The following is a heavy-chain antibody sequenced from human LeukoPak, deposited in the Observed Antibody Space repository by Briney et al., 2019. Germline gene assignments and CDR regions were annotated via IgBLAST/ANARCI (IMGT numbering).Heavy chain of an antibody. J-gene: IGHJ1*01. V-gene: IGHV3-30*04. D-gene: IGHD2-15*01. CDR3: ASGGCSAITCSFRH. CDR1: GFIVSSFG. Sequence: GGSLRLSCAAAGFIVSSFGMYWVRQAPGKGLEWVSAVIFDGDNEDYGDSVMGRFTITRDNSKNTLYLQMNILSAEDTAVYYCASGGCSAITCSFRHWGQGTLVTVSS. CDR2: VIFDGDNE.